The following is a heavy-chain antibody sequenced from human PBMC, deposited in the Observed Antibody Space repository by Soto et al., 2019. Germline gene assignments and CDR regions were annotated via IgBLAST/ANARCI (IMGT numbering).Heavy chain of an antibody. V-gene: IGHV3-73*01. CDR1: GFTFSGSA. CDR2: MRSRAHTYAT. J-gene: IGHJ4*02. D-gene: IGHD2-2*01. Sequence: EVQLMESGGGLVQPGGSLKLSCAASGFTFSGSAMHWVRQASGKGLERVGRMRSRAHTYATTYGASVRGRFTISRDDSKNTAYLQMNSLKSEDTGVYYCTIGEVTTADNIPFDYWGQGTLVIVSS. CDR3: TIGEVTTADNIPFDY.